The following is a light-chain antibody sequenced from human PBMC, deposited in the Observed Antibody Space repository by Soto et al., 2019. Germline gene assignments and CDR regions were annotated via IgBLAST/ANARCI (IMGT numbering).Light chain of an antibody. CDR1: SNDFGGYNY. CDR3: NSYGGSNYV. Sequence: QSALTQPPSASGSPGQSVTISCTGTSNDFGGYNYVSWYQQHPGKAPKLIIFEVSERPSGVPERFSGSKSGSTASLTVSGLQAEVEADYYCNSYGGSNYVFGTGTKLPVL. CDR2: EVS. J-gene: IGLJ1*01. V-gene: IGLV2-8*01.